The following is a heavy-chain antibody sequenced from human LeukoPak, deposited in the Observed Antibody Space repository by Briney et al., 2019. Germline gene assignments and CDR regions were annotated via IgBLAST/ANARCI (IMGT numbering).Heavy chain of an antibody. CDR3: ARGPSGADTYYMDV. V-gene: IGHV1-8*01. J-gene: IGHJ6*03. Sequence: ASVKVSCKASGYTFTSFAINWLRQATGQGLEWMGWMNPNSGNTGNAQKFQGRVTMTRNTSISTAYMELSSMRSEDTAVYYCARGPSGADTYYMDVWGKGTTVTVSS. CDR2: MNPNSGNT. D-gene: IGHD3-10*01. CDR1: GYTFTSFA.